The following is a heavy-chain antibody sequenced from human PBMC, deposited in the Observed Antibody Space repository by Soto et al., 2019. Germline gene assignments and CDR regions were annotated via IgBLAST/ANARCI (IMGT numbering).Heavy chain of an antibody. D-gene: IGHD3-3*01. CDR2: ISSSSSTI. Sequence: PGGSLRLSCAASGFTFSSYSMNWVRQAPGKGLEWVSYISSSSSTIYYADSVKGRFTISRDNAKNSLYLQMNSLRAEDTAVYYCASDRVPTFGVVTIDYPGQGTLVTLPS. V-gene: IGHV3-48*01. J-gene: IGHJ4*02. CDR3: ASDRVPTFGVVTIDY. CDR1: GFTFSSYS.